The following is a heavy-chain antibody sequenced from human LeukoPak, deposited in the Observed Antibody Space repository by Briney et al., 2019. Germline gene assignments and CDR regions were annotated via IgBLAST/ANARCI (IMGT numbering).Heavy chain of an antibody. CDR3: ARAHSSGWFDY. Sequence: GASVKVSCKASGYTFTGYYMHWVRQVHGQGLEWMGWINPNSGGTNYAQKFQGRVTMTRDTSISTAYMELSRLRSDDTAVYYCARAHSSGWFDYWGQGTLVTVSS. V-gene: IGHV1-2*02. D-gene: IGHD6-19*01. J-gene: IGHJ4*02. CDR1: GYTFTGYY. CDR2: INPNSGGT.